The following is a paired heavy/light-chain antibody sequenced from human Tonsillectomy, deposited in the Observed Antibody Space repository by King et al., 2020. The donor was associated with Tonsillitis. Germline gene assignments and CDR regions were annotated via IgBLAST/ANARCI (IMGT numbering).Heavy chain of an antibody. CDR3: ARDRGDYGSGKFDY. Sequence: QVQLQESGPGLVKPSQTLSLTCTVSGGSISSGDYYWSWIRQSPGKGLEWIGYIYYSGSPYYNPSLKSRVIIAMDTSKNQLSLKLSSVTAADTAVYYCARDRGDYGSGKFDYWGQGTLVTVSS. V-gene: IGHV4-30-4*01. CDR1: GGSISSGDYY. J-gene: IGHJ4*02. CDR2: IYYSGSP. D-gene: IGHD4-17*01.
Light chain of an antibody. Sequence: EIVLTQSPGTLSLSPGERATLSCRASQNINYNYLAWYQQKPGQAPRLLIYGASSRATGIPDRFSGSGSGTDFTLTISGLEPEDFAFYYCQQYVTSLYTFGQGTKLEIK. CDR3: QQYVTSLYT. J-gene: IGKJ2*01. CDR2: GAS. CDR1: QNINYNY. V-gene: IGKV3-20*01.